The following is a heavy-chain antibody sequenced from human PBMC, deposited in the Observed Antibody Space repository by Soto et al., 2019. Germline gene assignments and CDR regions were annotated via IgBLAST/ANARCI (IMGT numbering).Heavy chain of an antibody. J-gene: IGHJ6*02. Sequence: GGSLRLSCAASGFTFSSYAMSWVRQAPGKGLEWVSAISGSGGSTYYADSVKGRFTISRDNSKNTLYLQMNSLRAEDTAVYYCAREISSSSSWYYYYGMDVWGQGTTVTVSS. V-gene: IGHV3-23*01. CDR1: GFTFSSYA. D-gene: IGHD6-13*01. CDR3: AREISSSSSWYYYYGMDV. CDR2: ISGSGGST.